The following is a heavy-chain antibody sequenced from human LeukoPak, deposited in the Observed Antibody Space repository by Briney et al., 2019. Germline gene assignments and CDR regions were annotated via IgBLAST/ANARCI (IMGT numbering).Heavy chain of an antibody. CDR2: IKEDGSEK. Sequence: GGSLRLSCAASEFTFSNYWMSWVRQAPGKGLEWVANIKEDGSEKYYVDSVKGRFSISRDNAKNTLDLQMNSLRDEDTAVYYCAKDLGSSGWYIDYWGQGTLVTVSS. V-gene: IGHV3-7*03. CDR3: AKDLGSSGWYIDY. J-gene: IGHJ4*02. CDR1: EFTFSNYW. D-gene: IGHD6-19*01.